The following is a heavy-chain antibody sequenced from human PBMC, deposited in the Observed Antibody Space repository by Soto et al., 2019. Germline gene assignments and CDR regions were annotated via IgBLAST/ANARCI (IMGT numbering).Heavy chain of an antibody. V-gene: IGHV1-2*02. CDR2: INPNSGGT. J-gene: IGHJ4*02. CDR3: AREYYDSSGYSLYYFDY. Sequence: ASVNVSCKASGYTFTGYYMHWVRQAPGQGLEWMGWINPNSGGTNYAQKFQGRVTMTRDTSISTAYMELSRLRSDDTAVYYCAREYYDSSGYSLYYFDYWGQGTLVTVSS. D-gene: IGHD3-22*01. CDR1: GYTFTGYY.